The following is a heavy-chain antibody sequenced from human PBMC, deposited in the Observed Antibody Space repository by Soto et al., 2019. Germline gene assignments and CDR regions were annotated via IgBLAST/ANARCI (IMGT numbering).Heavy chain of an antibody. D-gene: IGHD2-15*01. Sequence: QVQLVESGGGVVQPGRSLRLSCAASGFTFSSYALHWVRQAPGKGLEWVAVISHDGSNKAYADSVKGRITISRDNSKNTLYLQINSLRVEDTAVFYCARPRDRINYFNFQNWGQGTLVIVSS. J-gene: IGHJ1*01. CDR1: GFTFSSYA. CDR2: ISHDGSNK. CDR3: ARPRDRINYFNFQN. V-gene: IGHV3-30-3*01.